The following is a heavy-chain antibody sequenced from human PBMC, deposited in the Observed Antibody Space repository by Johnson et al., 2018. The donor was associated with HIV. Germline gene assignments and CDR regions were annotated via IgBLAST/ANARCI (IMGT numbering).Heavy chain of an antibody. CDR1: GFTFSSHW. Sequence: EVQLVESGGGVVQPGRSLRLSCAASGFTFSSHWMHWVRQPPGKGLVWVSRINSDGSNTKYADSVKGRFTISRDNAKNTLYLQMNSLRAEDTAVYYCAREGTYYYDNSGYNDAFDVWGQGTMVTVSS. D-gene: IGHD3-22*01. CDR2: INSDGSNT. CDR3: AREGTYYYDNSGYNDAFDV. V-gene: IGHV3-74*03. J-gene: IGHJ3*01.